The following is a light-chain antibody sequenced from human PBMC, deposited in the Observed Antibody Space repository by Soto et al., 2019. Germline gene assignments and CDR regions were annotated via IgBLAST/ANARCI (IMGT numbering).Light chain of an antibody. CDR3: GTWDSSLSVVL. CDR2: DNN. CDR1: SSNIGNNY. V-gene: IGLV1-51*01. J-gene: IGLJ2*01. Sequence: QSVLTQPPSVSAAPGQTVTISCSGSSSNIGNNYVSWYQHLPGTAPKLLIYDNNKRPSGIPDRFSGSKSGTSATLGITGLQTGDEADYYCGTWDSSLSVVLFGGVTKLTVL.